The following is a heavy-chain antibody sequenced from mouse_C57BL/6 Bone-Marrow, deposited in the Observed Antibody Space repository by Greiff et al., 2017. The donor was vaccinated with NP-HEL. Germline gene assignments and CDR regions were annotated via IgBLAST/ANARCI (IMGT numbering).Heavy chain of an antibody. Sequence: VQLQQSGPVLVKPGASVKMSCKASGYTFTDYYMNWVKQSHGKSLEWIGVINPYNGGTSYNQKFKGKATLTVDKSSSTAYMELNSLTSEDSAVYYCARGGPYDGYLWYFDVWAQGPRSPSPQ. CDR3: ARGGPYDGYLWYFDV. D-gene: IGHD2-3*01. CDR1: GYTFTDYY. J-gene: IGHJ1*03. CDR2: INPYNGGT. V-gene: IGHV1-19*01.